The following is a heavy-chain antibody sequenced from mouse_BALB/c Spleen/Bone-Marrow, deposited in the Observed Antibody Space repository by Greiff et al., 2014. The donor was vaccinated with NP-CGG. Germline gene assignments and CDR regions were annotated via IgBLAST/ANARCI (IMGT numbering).Heavy chain of an antibody. V-gene: IGHV1-14*01. Sequence: EVQVVESGPELVKPGASVKMSCKASGYTFTSYIMHWVKQKPGQGLEWIGYINPYNDGTKYNEKFKGKAILTSDKSSSTAYMELSSLTSEGSAVYYCARGSSWAIDYWGQGTSVTVSS. CDR3: ARGSSWAIDY. CDR2: INPYNDGT. CDR1: GYTFTSYI. D-gene: IGHD1-1*01. J-gene: IGHJ4*01.